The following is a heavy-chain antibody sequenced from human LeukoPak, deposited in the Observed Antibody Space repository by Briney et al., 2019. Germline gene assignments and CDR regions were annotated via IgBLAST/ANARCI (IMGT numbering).Heavy chain of an antibody. V-gene: IGHV3-7*01. CDR2: IKQDGSEK. CDR1: GFSFRIYW. Sequence: GGSLRLSCAASGFSFRIYWMAWVRQAPGKGLEWVANIKQDGSEKNYVDSVKGRFTISRDNAKNSVYLQMNSLRAEDTAVYYCARDLVIGMGATQRGPAVYWGQGTLVTVSS. D-gene: IGHD1-26*01. J-gene: IGHJ4*02. CDR3: ARDLVIGMGATQRGPAVY.